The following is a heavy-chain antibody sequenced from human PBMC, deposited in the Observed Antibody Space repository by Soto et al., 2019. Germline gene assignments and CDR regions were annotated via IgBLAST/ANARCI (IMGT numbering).Heavy chain of an antibody. CDR2: MNPNSGNT. V-gene: IGHV1-8*01. CDR3: ARGWYYDFWSGYYLSGDNWFDP. Sequence: GASVKVSCKAPGYTFTSYDINWVRQATGQGLEWMGWMNPNSGNTGYAQKFQGRVTMTRNTSISTAYMELSSLRSEDTAVYYCARGWYYDFWSGYYLSGDNWFDPWGQGTLVTVSS. CDR1: GYTFTSYD. D-gene: IGHD3-3*01. J-gene: IGHJ5*02.